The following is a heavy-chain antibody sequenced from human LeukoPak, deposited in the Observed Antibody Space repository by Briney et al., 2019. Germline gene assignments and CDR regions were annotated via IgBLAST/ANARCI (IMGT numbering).Heavy chain of an antibody. Sequence: PGGSLRLSCAASGFTFSSYAMSWVRQAPGKGLEWVSAISGSGGSTYYADSVKGRFTIPRDNSKNTLYLQMNSLRAEDTAVYYCARDSGYSYGYNYWGQGTLVTVSS. CDR3: ARDSGYSYGYNY. CDR1: GFTFSSYA. D-gene: IGHD5-18*01. J-gene: IGHJ4*02. V-gene: IGHV3-23*01. CDR2: ISGSGGST.